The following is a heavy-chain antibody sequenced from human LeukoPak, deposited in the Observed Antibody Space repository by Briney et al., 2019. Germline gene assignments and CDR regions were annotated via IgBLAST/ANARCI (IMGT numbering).Heavy chain of an antibody. J-gene: IGHJ1*01. D-gene: IGHD6-19*01. CDR1: GFTFSSYG. V-gene: IGHV3-33*01. CDR2: IWYDGSNK. Sequence: GGSLRLSCAASGFTFSSYGMHWVGQARGRGLEWVAVIWYDGSNKYYADSVKGRFTISRDNSKNTLYLQMNSLRAEDTAVYYCARASFVAGTDAEYFQHWGQGTLVTVSS. CDR3: ARASFVAGTDAEYFQH.